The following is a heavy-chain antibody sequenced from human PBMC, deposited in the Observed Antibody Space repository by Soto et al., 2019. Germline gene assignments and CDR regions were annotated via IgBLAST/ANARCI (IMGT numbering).Heavy chain of an antibody. D-gene: IGHD3-22*01. J-gene: IGHJ4*02. V-gene: IGHV3-21*01. Sequence: PVGSLRLSCAASGFTFSLYSMIWVRQAPGKGLEWVASITSSSSYIYYEDSLKGRFTISRDNAKNSLFLQLDSLRAEDTAVYFCVRARSTDSRPGYWGQGTLVTVSS. CDR3: VRARSTDSRPGY. CDR2: ITSSSSYI. CDR1: GFTFSLYS.